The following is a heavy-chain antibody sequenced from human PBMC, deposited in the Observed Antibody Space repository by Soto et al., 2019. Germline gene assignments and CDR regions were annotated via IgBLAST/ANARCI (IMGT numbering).Heavy chain of an antibody. Sequence: QVQLVESGGGVVQPGRSLRLSCAASGFTFSSYGMHWVRQAPGKGLEWVAVISYDGSNKYYADSVKGRFTISRDNSKNTLYLQMNSLRAEDTAVYYCATDLGYCSGGSCYYFDYWGQGTLVTVSS. CDR2: ISYDGSNK. J-gene: IGHJ4*02. CDR1: GFTFSSYG. D-gene: IGHD2-15*01. V-gene: IGHV3-30*03. CDR3: ATDLGYCSGGSCYYFDY.